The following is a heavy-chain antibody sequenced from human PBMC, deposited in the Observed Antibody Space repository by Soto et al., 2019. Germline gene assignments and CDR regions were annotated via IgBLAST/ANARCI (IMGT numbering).Heavy chain of an antibody. CDR1: GFTFSDYW. CDR3: AGDSAYSFDY. D-gene: IGHD2-21*01. Sequence: GGSLRLSCGISGFTFSDYWMHWVRQVPGKGLVWVSRVNSSGRSTHYADSVKGRFTISRDDAKNSLYLQMNSLRADDTPVYYCAGDSAYSFDYWGQGTLVTVSS. CDR2: VNSSGRST. J-gene: IGHJ4*02. V-gene: IGHV3-74*01.